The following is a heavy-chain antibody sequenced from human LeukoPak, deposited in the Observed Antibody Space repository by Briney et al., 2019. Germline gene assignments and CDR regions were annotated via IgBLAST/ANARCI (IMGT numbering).Heavy chain of an antibody. V-gene: IGHV3-30*03. CDR1: GSTFSSYG. CDR2: ISYDGSNK. D-gene: IGHD3-3*01. Sequence: GRSLRLSCAASGSTFSSYGMHWVRQAPGKGLEWVAVISYDGSNKYYADSVKGRFTISRDNSKNTLYLQMNSLRAEDTAVYSCAREWFHGVRDFWSGYYYYYMDVWGKGTTVTVSS. J-gene: IGHJ6*03. CDR3: AREWFHGVRDFWSGYYYYYMDV.